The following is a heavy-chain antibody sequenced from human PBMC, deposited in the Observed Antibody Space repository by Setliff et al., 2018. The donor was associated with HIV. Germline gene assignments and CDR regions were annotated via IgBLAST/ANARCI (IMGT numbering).Heavy chain of an antibody. V-gene: IGHV3-11*04. CDR1: GFTLSDHH. J-gene: IGHJ1*01. CDR3: AKDGPRLNYYFWCGPPSDQYFHH. D-gene: IGHD3-3*01. Sequence: PGGSLRLSCAASGFTLSDHHMNWIRRAPGKGLEWVSYISPSGGTIKYADFVRGRFTISRDNSKSTLYLQMNSLRAEDTAVYYCAKDGPRLNYYFWCGPPSDQYFHHWGLGTRVTVSS. CDR2: ISPSGGTI.